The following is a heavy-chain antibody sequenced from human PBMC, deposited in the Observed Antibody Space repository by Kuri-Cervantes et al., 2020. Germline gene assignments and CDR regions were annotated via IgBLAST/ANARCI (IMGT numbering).Heavy chain of an antibody. V-gene: IGHV1-58*02. CDR3: ARGFAGYCSSTSCPNDYYYGMDV. CDR1: GFTFTSSA. J-gene: IGHJ6*02. CDR2: IVVGSGNT. Sequence: SVKVSCKASGFTFTSSAMQWVRQARGQRLEWIGWIVVGSGNTNYAQKFQERVTITRDVSTSTAYMELSSLRSEDTAVYYCARGFAGYCSSTSCPNDYYYGMDVWGQGTTVTVSS. D-gene: IGHD2-2*03.